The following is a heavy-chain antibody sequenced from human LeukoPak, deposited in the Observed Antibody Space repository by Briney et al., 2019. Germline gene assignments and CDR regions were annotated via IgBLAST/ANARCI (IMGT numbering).Heavy chain of an antibody. V-gene: IGHV3-7*01. Sequence: GALRLSCAASGFTFSSYWMSWVRQAPGKGLEWVANIKQDGSEKYYVDSVMGRFTISRDNAKNSLYLQMNSLRAEDTAVYYCARAPYGDYLYFDYWGQGTLVTVSS. J-gene: IGHJ4*02. D-gene: IGHD4-17*01. CDR2: IKQDGSEK. CDR3: ARAPYGDYLYFDY. CDR1: GFTFSSYW.